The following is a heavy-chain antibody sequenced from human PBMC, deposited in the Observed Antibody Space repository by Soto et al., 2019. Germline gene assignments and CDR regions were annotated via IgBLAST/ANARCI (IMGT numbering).Heavy chain of an antibody. V-gene: IGHV1-18*01. D-gene: IGHD3-16*01. J-gene: IGHJ6*02. CDR1: GYTFTSYG. CDR2: ISAYNGNT. CDR3: ARDPYSDRDPSDNYYCGMDV. Sequence: QVQLVQSGAEVKKPGASVKVSCKASGYTFTSYGISWVRQAPGQGLEWMGWISAYNGNTNYAQKLQGRVTMTTDTSPSTGYMELKSLRSDDTAVYYCARDPYSDRDPSDNYYCGMDVWGQGTTVTVSS.